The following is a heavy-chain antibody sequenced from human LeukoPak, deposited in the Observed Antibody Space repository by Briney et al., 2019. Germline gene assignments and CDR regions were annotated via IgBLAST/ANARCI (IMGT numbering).Heavy chain of an antibody. J-gene: IGHJ4*02. CDR2: MSYDGFNK. D-gene: IGHD5-18*01. Sequence: GGSLRLSCAASGFTFSSYGMHWVRQALGKGLEWVAVMSYDGFNKYYADSVKGRFTISRDNSKNTLYLQMNSLRAEDTAVYYCAKTKGYSYGYYFDYWGQGTLVTVSS. CDR3: AKTKGYSYGYYFDY. CDR1: GFTFSSYG. V-gene: IGHV3-30*18.